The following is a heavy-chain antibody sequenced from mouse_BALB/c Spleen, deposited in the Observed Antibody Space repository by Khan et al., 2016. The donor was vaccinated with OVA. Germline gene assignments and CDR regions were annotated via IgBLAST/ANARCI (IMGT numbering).Heavy chain of an antibody. CDR3: ARHLIGSFVY. CDR1: GFTFSSYS. V-gene: IGHV5-6*01. CDR2: ISSVGDYT. Sequence: EVQGVESGGDLVKPGGSLKLSCAASGFTFSSYSMSWVRQTQDKRLEWVATISSVGDYTYYPDSVKGRFTISVDNAKNTLYLQMRSLKAEDTAMYYCARHLIGSFVYWGQGTLVTVSA. J-gene: IGHJ3*01.